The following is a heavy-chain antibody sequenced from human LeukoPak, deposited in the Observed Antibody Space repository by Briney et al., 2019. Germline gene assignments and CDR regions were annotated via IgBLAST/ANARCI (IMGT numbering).Heavy chain of an antibody. D-gene: IGHD2-2*01. J-gene: IGHJ6*02. Sequence: ASVKVSCKASGYTFTSYDINWVRQATGQGLEWMGWMNPNSGNTGYAQKFQGRVTMTRNTSISTAYMEPSSLRSEDTAVYYCARGLTTSWTFYYYYGMDVWGQGTTVTVSS. CDR2: MNPNSGNT. CDR3: ARGLTTSWTFYYYYGMDV. CDR1: GYTFTSYD. V-gene: IGHV1-8*01.